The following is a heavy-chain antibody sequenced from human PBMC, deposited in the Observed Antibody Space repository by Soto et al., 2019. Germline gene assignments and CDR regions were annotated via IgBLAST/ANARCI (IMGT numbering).Heavy chain of an antibody. CDR3: AREPNYFDY. CDR2: ISAYNGNT. J-gene: IGHJ4*02. CDR1: GYTFTIYD. Sequence: EASVKVSCKASGYTFTIYDINWVRQATGQGLEWMGWISAYNGNTKYAQKLQGRVTMTTDTSTSTAYMERRSLRSDDTAVYYCAREPNYFDYWGQGTLVTVSS. V-gene: IGHV1-18*01.